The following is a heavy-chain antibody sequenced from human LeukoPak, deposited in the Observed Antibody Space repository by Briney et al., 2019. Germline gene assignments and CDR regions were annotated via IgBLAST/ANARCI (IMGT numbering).Heavy chain of an antibody. CDR2: IIGDGSNT. Sequence: GGSLRLSCAASGFTLSTYWMHWVRQAPGEGLVWVSHIIGDGSNTIYADSVKGRLTISRDNAKNTLYLQMNSLRTEDTAVYYCAITPAGYCINTACYSYFDYWGQGTLVTVSS. D-gene: IGHD2-2*01. V-gene: IGHV3-74*01. CDR1: GFTLSTYW. CDR3: AITPAGYCINTACYSYFDY. J-gene: IGHJ4*02.